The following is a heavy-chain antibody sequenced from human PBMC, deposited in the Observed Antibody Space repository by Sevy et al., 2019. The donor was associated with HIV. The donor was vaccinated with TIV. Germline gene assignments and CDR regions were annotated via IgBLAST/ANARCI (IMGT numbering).Heavy chain of an antibody. CDR2: IKGDGSEI. J-gene: IGHJ4*02. V-gene: IGHV3-7*01. Sequence: GGSLRLSCAASGFTFSYYRMSWVRQAPGKGLEWVANIKGDGSEIYYVDSVKGRFTISRDNAKNSLYLQMNSLRAEDTAVYYCARKMELLVPDYWGQGTLVTVSS. D-gene: IGHD1-7*01. CDR1: GFTFSYYR. CDR3: ARKMELLVPDY.